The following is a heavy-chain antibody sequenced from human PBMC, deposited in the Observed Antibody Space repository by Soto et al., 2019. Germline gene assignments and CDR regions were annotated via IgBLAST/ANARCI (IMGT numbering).Heavy chain of an antibody. V-gene: IGHV3-23*01. CDR1: GFTFSSYA. J-gene: IGHJ6*02. CDR2: ISGSGGST. CDR3: AKFIIAGGGGTSHYYGMDV. Sequence: GGSLRLSCAASGFTFSSYAMSWVRQAPGKGLEWVSAISGSGGSTYYADSVKGRFTISRDNSKNTLYLQMNSLRAEDTAVYYCAKFIIAGGGGTSHYYGMDVWGQGTTVTVSS. D-gene: IGHD2-2*01.